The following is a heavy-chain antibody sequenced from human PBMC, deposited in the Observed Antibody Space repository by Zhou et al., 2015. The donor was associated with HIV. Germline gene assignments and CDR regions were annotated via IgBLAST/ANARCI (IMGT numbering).Heavy chain of an antibody. J-gene: IGHJ2*01. V-gene: IGHV1-69*01. CDR3: ARDGRAAITMVRKTPATFFDL. D-gene: IGHD3-10*01. Sequence: QVQLVQSGAEVKKPGSSVKVSCKASGGTFSSYAISWVRQAPGQGLEWMGGIIPIFGTANYAQKFQGRVTITADESTSTAYMELSSLRSEDTAVYYCARDGRAAITMVRKTPATFFDLWGRGTLVTVSS. CDR1: GGTFSSYA. CDR2: IIPIFGTA.